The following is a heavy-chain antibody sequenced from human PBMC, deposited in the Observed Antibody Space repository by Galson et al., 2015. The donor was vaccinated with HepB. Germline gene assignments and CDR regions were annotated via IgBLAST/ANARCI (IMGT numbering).Heavy chain of an antibody. D-gene: IGHD6-13*01. CDR1: GFTFSSYG. CDR3: VRVGRAAAYDY. CDR2: ISYDGSNK. V-gene: IGHV3-30*03. J-gene: IGHJ4*02. Sequence: SLRLSCAASGFTFSSYGMHWVRQAPGKGLEWVAVISYDGSNKYYADSVKGRFTISRDNSKNTLYLQMNSLRAEDTAVYYCVRVGRAAAYDYWGQGTLVTVSS.